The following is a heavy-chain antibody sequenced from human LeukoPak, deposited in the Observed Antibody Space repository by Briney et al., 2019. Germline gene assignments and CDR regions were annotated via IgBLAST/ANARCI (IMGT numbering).Heavy chain of an antibody. CDR2: IYYSGST. J-gene: IGHJ4*02. CDR3: AGGGRVDYCSNGVCGTKFDH. CDR1: GGSFSGYY. V-gene: IGHV4-34*01. Sequence: SETLSLTCAVSGGSFSGYYWSWIRQPPGKGLEWIGSIYYSGSTYYNPSLKSRVTISLDTSKNQFSLKLSSVTAADTAVYYCAGGGRVDYCSNGVCGTKFDHWGQRPLVTVSS. D-gene: IGHD2-8*01.